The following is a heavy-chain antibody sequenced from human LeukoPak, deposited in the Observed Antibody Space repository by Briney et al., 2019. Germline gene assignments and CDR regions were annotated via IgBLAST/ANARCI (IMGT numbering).Heavy chain of an antibody. CDR2: ISYDGSNK. CDR1: GFTFSSYG. J-gene: IGHJ1*01. D-gene: IGHD6-13*01. CDR3: AKTPRTGIAAAGRAEYFQH. Sequence: PGRPLRLSCAASGFTFSSYGMHRVRQAPGKGLEWVAVISYDGSNKYYADSVKGRFTISRDNSKNTLYLQMNSLRAEDTAVYYCAKTPRTGIAAAGRAEYFQHWGQGTLVTVSS. V-gene: IGHV3-30*18.